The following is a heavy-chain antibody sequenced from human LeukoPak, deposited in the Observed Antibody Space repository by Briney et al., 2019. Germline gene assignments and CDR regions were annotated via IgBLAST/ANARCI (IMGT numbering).Heavy chain of an antibody. V-gene: IGHV4-34*01. CDR2: INHSGST. J-gene: IGHJ4*02. Sequence: PSETLSLTCAVYGGSFSDYYWTWIRQPPGKGLEWIGEINHSGSTNYNPSLKSRVTISVDTSKNQFSLKLTSVTAADTAVYYCARVYYYDSSGYYLAYWGQGNLVTVSS. CDR3: ARVYYYDSSGYYLAY. CDR1: GGSFSDYY. D-gene: IGHD3-22*01.